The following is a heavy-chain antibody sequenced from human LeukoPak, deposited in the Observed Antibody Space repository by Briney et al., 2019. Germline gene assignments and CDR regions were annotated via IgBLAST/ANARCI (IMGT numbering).Heavy chain of an antibody. J-gene: IGHJ5*02. V-gene: IGHV4-4*07. CDR1: GGSISSYY. D-gene: IGHD4/OR15-4a*01. Sequence: SETLSLTCTVSGGSISSYYWSWIRQPAGKGLEWIGRICTSGSTNYNPSLKRRVTMSVDTSKNQFSLKLSSVTAADTAVYYCARVEDYSWFDPWGQGTLVTVSS. CDR3: ARVEDYSWFDP. CDR2: ICTSGST.